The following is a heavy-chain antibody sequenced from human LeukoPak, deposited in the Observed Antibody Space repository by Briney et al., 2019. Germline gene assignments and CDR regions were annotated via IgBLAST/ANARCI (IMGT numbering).Heavy chain of an antibody. CDR1: GGSFSGYY. CDR2: INHSGST. CDR3: ARGGLYYDFWSGYNWFDP. J-gene: IGHJ5*02. Sequence: SETLSLTCAVYGGSFSGYYWSWIRQPPRKGLEWIGEINHSGSTNYNPSLKSRVTISVDTSKNQFSLKLSSVTAADTAVYYCARGGLYYDFWSGYNWFDPWGRGTLVTVSS. D-gene: IGHD3-3*01. V-gene: IGHV4-34*01.